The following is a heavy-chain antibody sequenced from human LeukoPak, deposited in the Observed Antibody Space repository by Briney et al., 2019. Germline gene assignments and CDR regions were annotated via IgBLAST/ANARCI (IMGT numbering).Heavy chain of an antibody. J-gene: IGHJ4*02. V-gene: IGHV5-51*01. D-gene: IGHD5-24*01. CDR2: IYPGDSDT. CDR1: GYIITSYW. Sequence: PGESLKISCKGSGYIITSYWIGWVRQMPGKGLEWMGIIYPGDSDTRYSPSFQGQVTISADKSISTAYLQWSSLKASDTAMHYCARPPSRDGYNLGYWGQGTLVTVSS. CDR3: ARPPSRDGYNLGY.